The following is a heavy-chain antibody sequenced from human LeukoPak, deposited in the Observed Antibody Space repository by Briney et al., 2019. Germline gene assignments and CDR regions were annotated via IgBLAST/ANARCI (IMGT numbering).Heavy chain of an antibody. Sequence: GGSLRLSCAASGFTFSSYAMSWVRQAPRKGLEWVSAISGSGGSTYYADSVKGRFTISRVNSKNTLYLQMNSLRAEDTAVYYCAKDLQYYDFWSGYSLDYWGQGTLVTVSS. J-gene: IGHJ4*02. CDR3: AKDLQYYDFWSGYSLDY. CDR2: ISGSGGST. D-gene: IGHD3-3*01. V-gene: IGHV3-23*01. CDR1: GFTFSSYA.